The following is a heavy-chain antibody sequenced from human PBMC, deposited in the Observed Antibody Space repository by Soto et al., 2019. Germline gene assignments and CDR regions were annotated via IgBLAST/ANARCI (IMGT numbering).Heavy chain of an antibody. V-gene: IGHV4-30-2*01. CDR1: GGSISSGGYS. D-gene: IGHD3-22*01. J-gene: IGHJ4*02. CDR2: IYHTGST. Sequence: SETLSLTCTVSGGSISSGGYSWRWIRQPPQKGLEWIGYIYHTGSTSYSPSLKSRVTISVDKSKNQFSLILNSVTAADTAIYYCARAHYGPSGYYFDSWGQGTLVTVS. CDR3: ARAHYGPSGYYFDS.